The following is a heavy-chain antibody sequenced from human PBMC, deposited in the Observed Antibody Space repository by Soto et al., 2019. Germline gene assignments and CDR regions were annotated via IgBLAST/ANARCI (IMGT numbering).Heavy chain of an antibody. CDR3: ANFYGGNPAHTYTTAP. D-gene: IGHD2-15*01. V-gene: IGHV3-23*01. J-gene: IGHJ5*02. CDR1: GFTFSSYA. Sequence: SGGSLRLSCAASGFTFSSYAMSWVRQAPGKGLEWVSTISSSGGSTHYADSVKGRFTISRDNSKNTLYLQMNSLRAEDTAVYYCANFYGGNPAHTYTTAPGGQGTLVTVSS. CDR2: ISSSGGST.